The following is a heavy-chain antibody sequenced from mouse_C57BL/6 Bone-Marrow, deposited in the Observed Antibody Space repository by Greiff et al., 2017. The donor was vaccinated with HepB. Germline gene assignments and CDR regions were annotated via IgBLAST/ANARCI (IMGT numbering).Heavy chain of an antibody. D-gene: IGHD2-4*01. CDR1: GYTFTSYW. Sequence: QVQLQQPGAELVKPGASVKLSCKASGYTFTSYWMQWVKQRPGQGLEWIGEIDPSDSYTNYNQKFKGKATLTVDTSSSTAYMQLSSLTSEDSAVYDCARVYDYDPYYAMDYWGQGTSVTVSA. CDR3: ARVYDYDPYYAMDY. J-gene: IGHJ4*01. V-gene: IGHV1-50*01. CDR2: IDPSDSYT.